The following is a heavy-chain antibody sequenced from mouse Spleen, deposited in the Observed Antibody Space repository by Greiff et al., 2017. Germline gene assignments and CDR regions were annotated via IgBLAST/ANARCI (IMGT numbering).Heavy chain of an antibody. CDR1: GYTFTDYE. V-gene: IGHV1-15*01. Sequence: VKLQESGAELVRPGASVTLSCKASGYTFTDYEMHWVKQTPVHGLEWIGAIDPETGGTAYNQKFKGKAILTADKSSSTAYMELRSLTSEDSAVYYCTREGTTADWGQGTLVTVSA. J-gene: IGHJ3*01. CDR3: TREGTTAD. CDR2: IDPETGGT. D-gene: IGHD1-2*01.